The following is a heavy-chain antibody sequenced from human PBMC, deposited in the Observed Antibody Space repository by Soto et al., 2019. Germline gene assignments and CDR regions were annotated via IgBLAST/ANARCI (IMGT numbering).Heavy chain of an antibody. D-gene: IGHD4-17*01. CDR2: MNPNSGNT. V-gene: IGHV1-8*01. CDR3: ATLLDTATPRPSMDV. Sequence: QVQLVQSGAEVKKPGASVKVSCKASGYTFTSYDINWVRQATGQGLEWMGWMNPNSGNTGYAQKFQGRVTMTRNTSISTAYMELGSLRSEDTAVYYCATLLDTATPRPSMDVWGQGTTVTVSS. CDR1: GYTFTSYD. J-gene: IGHJ6*02.